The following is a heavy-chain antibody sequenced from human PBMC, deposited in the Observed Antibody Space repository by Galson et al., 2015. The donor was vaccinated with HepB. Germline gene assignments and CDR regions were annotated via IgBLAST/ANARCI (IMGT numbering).Heavy chain of an antibody. CDR3: ARAGCPGVSCYIGWYFDL. CDR1: GFTFSSYG. CDR2: ISYDGGDK. Sequence: SLRLSCAASGFTFSSYGIHWVRQAPGQGLEWVAVISYDGGDKYYADSVQGRFTVSRDNSKNTLSLQMSSLRPEDTAIYYCARAGCPGVSCYIGWYFDLWGRGTLVTVSS. J-gene: IGHJ2*01. D-gene: IGHD2-15*01. V-gene: IGHV3-30*03.